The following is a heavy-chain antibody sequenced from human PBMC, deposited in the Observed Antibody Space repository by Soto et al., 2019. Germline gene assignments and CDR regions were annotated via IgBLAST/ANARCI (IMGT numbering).Heavy chain of an antibody. CDR2: INAGNGNT. D-gene: IGHD4-4*01. V-gene: IGHV1-3*01. CDR3: ASSYSNYALIDYYYYGMDV. CDR1: GYTFTKYA. J-gene: IGHJ6*02. Sequence: ASVKVSCKASGYTFTKYAIHWARQAPGQRLEWMGWINAGNGNTKYSQKFQGRVTITRDTSASTAYMELSSLRSEDTAVYYCASSYSNYALIDYYYYGMDVWGQGTTVTVSS.